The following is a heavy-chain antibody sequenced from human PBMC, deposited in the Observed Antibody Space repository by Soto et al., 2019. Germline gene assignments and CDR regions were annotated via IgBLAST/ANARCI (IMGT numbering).Heavy chain of an antibody. D-gene: IGHD3-9*01. CDR3: ARDHRDILTGLGYWYFDL. V-gene: IGHV4-31*03. CDR1: GGSISSGGYY. J-gene: IGHJ2*01. CDR2: IYYSGST. Sequence: QVQLQESGPGLVKPSQTLSLTCTVSGGSISSGGYYWSWIRQHPGKVLEWIGYIYYSGSTYYNPSLKSRVTISVDTSKTQFSLKLISVTAADTAVYYCARDHRDILTGLGYWYFDLWGRGTLVTVSS.